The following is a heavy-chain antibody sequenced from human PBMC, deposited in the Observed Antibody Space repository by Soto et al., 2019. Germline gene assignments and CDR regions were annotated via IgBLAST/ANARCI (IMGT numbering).Heavy chain of an antibody. CDR1: GGTFSSYA. CDR3: AREQYSSGSYYYYGMDV. Sequence: SVKVSCKASGGTFSSYAISWVRQAPGQGLEWMGGIIPIFGTANYAQKFQGRVTITADESTSTAYMELSSLRSEDTAVYYCAREQYSSGSYYYYGMDVWGQGTTVTVSS. V-gene: IGHV1-69*13. J-gene: IGHJ6*02. CDR2: IIPIFGTA. D-gene: IGHD5-18*01.